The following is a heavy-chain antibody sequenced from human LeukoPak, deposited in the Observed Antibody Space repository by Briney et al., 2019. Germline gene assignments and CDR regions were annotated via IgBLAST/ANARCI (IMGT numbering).Heavy chain of an antibody. CDR3: ARSVGADPKDAVDY. D-gene: IGHD1-26*01. CDR2: IYYSGST. Sequence: SETLSLTCTVSGGSISSYYWSWMRQPPGKGVEGIGYIYYSGSTNYNPSLTSRLTISVYTSKHQFSLKLSSVPAADPAVYYCARSVGADPKDAVDYWGQGTLVTVSS. CDR1: GGSISSYY. J-gene: IGHJ4*02. V-gene: IGHV4-59*01.